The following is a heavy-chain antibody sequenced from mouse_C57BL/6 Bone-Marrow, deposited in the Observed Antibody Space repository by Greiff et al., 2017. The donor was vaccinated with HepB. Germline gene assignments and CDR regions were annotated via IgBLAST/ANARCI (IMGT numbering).Heavy chain of an antibody. CDR2: IYPRDGST. Sequence: QVQLQQSGPELVKPGASVKLSCKASGYTFTSYDINWVKQRPGQGLEWIGWIYPRDGSTKYNEKFKGKATLTVDTSSNTAYMELHSLTYEDSAVYFGGSWGGWGNYGYYAMDYWGQGTSVTVAS. V-gene: IGHV1-85*01. D-gene: IGHD2-1*01. CDR3: GSWGGWGNYGYYAMDY. CDR1: GYTFTSYD. J-gene: IGHJ4*01.